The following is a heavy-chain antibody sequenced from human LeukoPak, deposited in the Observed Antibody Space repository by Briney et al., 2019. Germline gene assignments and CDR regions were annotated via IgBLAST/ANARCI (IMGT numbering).Heavy chain of an antibody. CDR3: ARGRGSGNYYKSVLED. V-gene: IGHV4-59*02. D-gene: IGHD3-10*01. CDR2: IYHSGGA. CDR1: GASVSSYY. J-gene: IGHJ4*02. Sequence: SETLSLTCSVSGASVSSYYYNWIRQSPGKPLEWIGYIYHSGGANYNPSLSSRVTISVDTSKNHFSLRLNSVTTADTAVYYCARGRGSGNYYKSVLEDWGQGTLVTVSA.